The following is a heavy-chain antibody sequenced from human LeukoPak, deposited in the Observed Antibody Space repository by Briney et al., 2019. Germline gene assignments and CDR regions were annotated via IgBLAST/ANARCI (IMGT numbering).Heavy chain of an antibody. CDR1: VGSISIYY. J-gene: IGHJ3*02. Sequence: SETLSLTCTLSVGSISIYYWSWIRQPPGKGLEWIGHIYYSGSTNYNPSLTSRVTISVDLSKTQFSLTLSSVTAADTAVYYCARGGGSLEWPTVNDPFDIWRQGTMVTVSS. D-gene: IGHD3-3*01. CDR3: ARGGGSLEWPTVNDPFDI. V-gene: IGHV4-59*01. CDR2: IYYSGST.